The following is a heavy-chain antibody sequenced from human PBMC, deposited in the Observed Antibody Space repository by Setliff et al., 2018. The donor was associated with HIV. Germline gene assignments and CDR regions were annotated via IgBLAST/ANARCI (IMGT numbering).Heavy chain of an antibody. CDR3: ATDSSGPPSH. J-gene: IGHJ4*02. CDR2: ITQTGDNT. V-gene: IGHV3-23*01. CDR1: GFTFYNYA. D-gene: IGHD3-22*01. Sequence: GGSLRLSCAASGFTFYNYAMYWVRQAPGKGLEWVSGITQTGDNTYYADSVKGRFVISRDNSKNTLYLQVSSLRADDSATYYCATDSSGPPSHWGPGTLVTVSS.